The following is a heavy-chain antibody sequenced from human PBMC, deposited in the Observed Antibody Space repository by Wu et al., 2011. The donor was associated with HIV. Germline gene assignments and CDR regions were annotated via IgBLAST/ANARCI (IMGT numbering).Heavy chain of an antibody. CDR3: ARDLGYGSGSYSYNFDY. Sequence: QVQLVQSGAEVKKPGSSVKVSCKASGDAFSTYGISWVRQAPGQGLEWMGGIIPIFDTASYAQKFQGRVTITADKSTSTAYMEVSSLRSEDTAVYYCARDLGYGSGSYSYNFDYWGQGTLVTVSS. CDR2: IIPIFDTA. J-gene: IGHJ4*02. V-gene: IGHV1-69*14. CDR1: GDAFSTYG. D-gene: IGHD3-10*01.